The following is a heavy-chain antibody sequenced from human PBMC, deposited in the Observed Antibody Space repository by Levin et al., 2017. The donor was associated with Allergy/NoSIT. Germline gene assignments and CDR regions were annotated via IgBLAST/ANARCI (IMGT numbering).Heavy chain of an antibody. Sequence: QSGESLKISCAASGFTFGSYAMSWVRQAPGKGLEWVSAISGSGGSTYYADSVKGRFTISRDNSKNTLYLQMNSLRAEDTAVYYCAKLVPVALAAHRGWFDPWGQGTLVTVSS. V-gene: IGHV3-23*01. D-gene: IGHD6-19*01. CDR3: AKLVPVALAAHRGWFDP. J-gene: IGHJ5*02. CDR2: ISGSGGST. CDR1: GFTFGSYA.